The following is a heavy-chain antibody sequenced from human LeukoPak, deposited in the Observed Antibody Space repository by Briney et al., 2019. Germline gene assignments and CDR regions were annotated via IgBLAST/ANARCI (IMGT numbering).Heavy chain of an antibody. J-gene: IGHJ4*02. CDR3: ARRGVAGTNYFDY. Sequence: GASLKVSCKASGGTFSSYAFNWVRQAPGQGLEWVAIIWYDGSNKYYADSVKGRFTISRDNSKNTLYLQMNSLRDEDTAVYYCARRGVAGTNYFDYWGQGTLVTVSS. V-gene: IGHV3-33*01. CDR1: GGTFSSYA. D-gene: IGHD6-19*01. CDR2: IWYDGSNK.